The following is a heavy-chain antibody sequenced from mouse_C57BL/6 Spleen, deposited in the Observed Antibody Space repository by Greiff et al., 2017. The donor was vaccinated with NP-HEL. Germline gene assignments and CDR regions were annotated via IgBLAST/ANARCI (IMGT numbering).Heavy chain of an antibody. V-gene: IGHV1-50*01. CDR3: ARGGRLLRNY. CDR1: GYTFTSYW. Sequence: QVQLQQPGAELVKPGASVKLSCKASGYTFTSYWMQWVKQRPGQGLEWIGEIDPSDSYTNYNQKFKGKATLTVDTSSSTAYMQLSSLTSEDSAVYYCARGGRLLRNYWGQGTTLTVSS. CDR2: IDPSDSYT. J-gene: IGHJ2*01. D-gene: IGHD2-3*01.